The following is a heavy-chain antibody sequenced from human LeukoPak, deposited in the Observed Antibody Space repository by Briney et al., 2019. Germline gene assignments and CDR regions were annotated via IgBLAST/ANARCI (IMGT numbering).Heavy chain of an antibody. CDR2: INPSGGST. CDR3: ARDKRLDYYDSSGYFDY. CDR1: GYTFTSYY. Sequence: ASVKVSCKASGYTFTSYYMHWVRQAPGQGLEWMGIINPSGGSTSYAQKFQGRVTMTRDTSTSTVYMELSSLRSEDTAVYYCARDKRLDYYDSSGYFDYWGQGTLVTVSS. V-gene: IGHV1-46*01. D-gene: IGHD3-22*01. J-gene: IGHJ4*02.